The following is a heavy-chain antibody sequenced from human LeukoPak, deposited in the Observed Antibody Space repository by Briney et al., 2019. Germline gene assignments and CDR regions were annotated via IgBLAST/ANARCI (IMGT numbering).Heavy chain of an antibody. CDR2: INPNSGGT. Sequence: ASVKVSCKASGYTLTDYYMHWVRQAPGQGLEWMGRINPNSGGTNYAQKFQGRVTMTRDTSISTVYMELSRLRSDDTAVYYCARVHRITELRSAFDIWGQGTMVTVSS. D-gene: IGHD3-3*01. J-gene: IGHJ3*02. CDR1: GYTLTDYY. V-gene: IGHV1-2*06. CDR3: ARVHRITELRSAFDI.